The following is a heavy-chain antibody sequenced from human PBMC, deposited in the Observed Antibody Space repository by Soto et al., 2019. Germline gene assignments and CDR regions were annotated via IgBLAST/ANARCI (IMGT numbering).Heavy chain of an antibody. J-gene: IGHJ4*02. CDR2: ISSSGSYT. D-gene: IGHD5-12*01. CDR3: AREIRDGYKFYFDF. Sequence: GGSLRLSCVASGFTSNDYYMSWIRQAPGKGLEGISYISSSGSYTRYADSVKGRFTISRDKAKNSVYLHINSLRADDMAVYYCAREIRDGYKFYFDFWGLGTLVTVSS. CDR1: GFTSNDYY. V-gene: IGHV3-11*06.